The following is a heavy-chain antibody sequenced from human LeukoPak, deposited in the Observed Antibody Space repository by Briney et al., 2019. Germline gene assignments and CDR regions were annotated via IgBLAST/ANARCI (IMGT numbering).Heavy chain of an antibody. Sequence: SETLSLTCTVSGGSISSYYWSWIRQPPGKGLEWIGYIYYSGSTNYNPSLKSRVTISVDTSKNQFSLKLSSVTAADTAVYYCARDRPSDGYNYAYYGMDVWGQGTKVTVSS. CDR1: GGSISSYY. D-gene: IGHD5-24*01. CDR2: IYYSGST. J-gene: IGHJ6*02. V-gene: IGHV4-59*01. CDR3: ARDRPSDGYNYAYYGMDV.